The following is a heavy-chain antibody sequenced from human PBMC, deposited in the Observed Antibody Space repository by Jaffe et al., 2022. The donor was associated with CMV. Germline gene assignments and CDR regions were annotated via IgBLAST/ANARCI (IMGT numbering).Heavy chain of an antibody. CDR2: IRNKIDGATT. Sequence: EVQLVESGGGLVKPGGSLRLSCAASGFTFTNAYMSWVRQAPGKGLEWIGRIRNKIDGATTNYVAPVKGRFTISRDDSKDTLYLQMNSLKTEDTAVYFCMTDPNSISVMRVIWGQGTLVTVSS. CDR3: MTDPNSISVMRVI. J-gene: IGHJ4*02. V-gene: IGHV3-15*01. D-gene: IGHD2-21*01. CDR1: GFTFTNAY.